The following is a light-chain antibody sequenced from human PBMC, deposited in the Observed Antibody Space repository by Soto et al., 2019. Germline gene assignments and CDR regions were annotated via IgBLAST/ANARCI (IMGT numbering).Light chain of an antibody. Sequence: EIGLPQSPATLSLSLWEGATRVGRASQSVSSYLAWYQQKPGQAPRLLIYDASNRATGIPARFSGSGSGTDFTLPLSSLAPEDFAVYYGTQRSNSPTVSGGTKVDIK. CDR1: QSVSSY. CDR2: DAS. J-gene: IGKJ4*01. V-gene: IGKV3-11*01. CDR3: TQRSNSPT.